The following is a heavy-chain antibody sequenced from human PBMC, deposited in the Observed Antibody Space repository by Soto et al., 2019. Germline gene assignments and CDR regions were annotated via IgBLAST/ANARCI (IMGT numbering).Heavy chain of an antibody. CDR3: ARGHCSSTSCYALEFDWFDP. CDR2: INHSGST. CDR1: GGSFSGYY. Sequence: SETLSLTCAVYGGSFSGYYWSWIRQPPGKGLEWIGEINHSGSTNYNPSLKSRVTISVDTSKNQFSLKLSSVTAADTAVYYCARGHCSSTSCYALEFDWFDPWGQGTLVTVSS. V-gene: IGHV4-34*01. J-gene: IGHJ5*02. D-gene: IGHD2-2*01.